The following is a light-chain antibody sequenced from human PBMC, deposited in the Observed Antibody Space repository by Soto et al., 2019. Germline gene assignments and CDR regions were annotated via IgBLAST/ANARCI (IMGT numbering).Light chain of an antibody. CDR3: AAWDDSLLVVHG. V-gene: IGLV1-47*03. J-gene: IGLJ1*01. Sequence: QSVLTQQPSASGTPGKRVTISCSGNSSNIRSNYVYWYQQLPGTAHKLLIYRNNQRPSGAPNRFPGYKSGTSASPPPSGPWSEDDADYYSAAWDDSLLVVHGFGTGPKLSVL. CDR2: RNN. CDR1: SSNIRSNY.